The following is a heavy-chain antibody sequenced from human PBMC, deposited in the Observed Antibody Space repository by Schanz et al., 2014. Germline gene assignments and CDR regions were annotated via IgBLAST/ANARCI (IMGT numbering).Heavy chain of an antibody. CDR3: AKAADWPVTQFDP. CDR1: GFTLSNYA. D-gene: IGHD3-9*01. J-gene: IGHJ5*02. V-gene: IGHV3-23*04. Sequence: EVQLVESGGGLAQPGGSLRLSCAASGFTLSNYAMSWVRQAPGKGLEWVSALSEGGGGAHYADSVRGRFTISSDSSKNTLYLQMSSLRADDTAVYYCAKAADWPVTQFDPWGQGTLVTVSS. CDR2: LSEGGGGA.